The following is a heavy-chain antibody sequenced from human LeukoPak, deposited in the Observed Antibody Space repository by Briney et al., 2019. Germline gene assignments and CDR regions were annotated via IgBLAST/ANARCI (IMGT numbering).Heavy chain of an antibody. J-gene: IGHJ5*02. Sequence: SETLSLTCAVSGGSFSVYFWTWIRQPPGKGLEWIGTINQSGSTNYNPALMSRVTISAGTSKKFFSLNLSSVTAADTAVYYCASGTLAAEVFDDWGQGTLVTVSS. V-gene: IGHV4-34*01. CDR3: ASGTLAAEVFDD. CDR1: GGSFSVYF. D-gene: IGHD6-13*01. CDR2: INQSGST.